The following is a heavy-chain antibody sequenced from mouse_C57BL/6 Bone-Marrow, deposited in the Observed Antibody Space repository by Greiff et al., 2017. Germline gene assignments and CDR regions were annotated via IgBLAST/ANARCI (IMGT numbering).Heavy chain of an antibody. V-gene: IGHV1-39*01. CDR2: INPNYGTT. CDR3: ARESHAYYSNYEDDY. CDR1: GYSFTDYN. J-gene: IGHJ2*01. Sequence: VHVKQSGPELVKPGASVKISCKASGYSFTDYNMNWVKQSNGKSLEWIGVINPNYGTTSYNQKFKGKATLTVDQSSSTAYMQLNSLTSEDTAVYYCARESHAYYSNYEDDYWGQGTTLTVSS. D-gene: IGHD2-5*01.